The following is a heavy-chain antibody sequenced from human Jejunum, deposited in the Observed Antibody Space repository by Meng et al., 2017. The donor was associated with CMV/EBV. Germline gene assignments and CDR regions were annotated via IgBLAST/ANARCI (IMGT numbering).Heavy chain of an antibody. J-gene: IGHJ5*02. CDR2: IDYDGSSA. Sequence: SGFTFSDYWLHWVRQAPGKGLVWVSRIDYDGSSATCADYVKGRFTISRDNAKNTLYLQMNSLRAEDTAVYYCARVATLSTIPWFDPWGQGTLVTVSS. V-gene: IGHV3-74*01. CDR1: GFTFSDYW. CDR3: ARVATLSTIPWFDP. D-gene: IGHD3-3*01.